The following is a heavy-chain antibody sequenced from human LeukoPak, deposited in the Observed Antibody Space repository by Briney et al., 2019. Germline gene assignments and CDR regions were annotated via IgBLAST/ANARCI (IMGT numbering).Heavy chain of an antibody. CDR2: FDPEKGET. CDR1: GYTLTALS. CDR3: ARSYYDILTGYPTYFDY. D-gene: IGHD3-9*01. Sequence: GASVKVSCKVSGYTLTALSMHWVRQAPGKGFEWLGRFDPEKGETIYAQKFQGRVTMTEDTSTDTAYMELRSLRSDDTAVYYCARSYYDILTGYPTYFDYWGQGTLVTVSS. V-gene: IGHV1-24*01. J-gene: IGHJ4*02.